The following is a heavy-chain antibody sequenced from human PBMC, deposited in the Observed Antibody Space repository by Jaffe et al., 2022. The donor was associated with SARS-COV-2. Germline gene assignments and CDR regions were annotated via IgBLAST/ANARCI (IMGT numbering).Heavy chain of an antibody. CDR3: ARDRASEGCSGGSCYPSFTFDY. V-gene: IGHV3-30-3*01. CDR1: GFTFSSYA. Sequence: QVQLVESGGGVVQPGRSLRLSCAASGFTFSSYAMHWVRQAPGKGLEWVAVISYDGSNKYYADSVKGRFTISRDNSKNTLYLQMNSLRAEDTAVYYCARDRASEGCSGGSCYPSFTFDYWGQGTLVTVSS. J-gene: IGHJ4*02. D-gene: IGHD2-15*01. CDR2: ISYDGSNK.